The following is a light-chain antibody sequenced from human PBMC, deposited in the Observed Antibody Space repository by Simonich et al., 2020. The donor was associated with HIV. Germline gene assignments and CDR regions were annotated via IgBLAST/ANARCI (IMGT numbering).Light chain of an antibody. V-gene: IGKV1-39*01. CDR1: QTIGTY. CDR2: AAS. J-gene: IGKJ2*01. Sequence: DIQMTHSPSSLSTSVGNRVTITFRESQTIGTYLNWYQQRPGKAPQLLLYAASSLRSGVPSRFSGSGSGTDFTRKISRVEAEDVGVYYCMQALQTPYTFGQGTKLDFK. CDR3: MQALQTPYT.